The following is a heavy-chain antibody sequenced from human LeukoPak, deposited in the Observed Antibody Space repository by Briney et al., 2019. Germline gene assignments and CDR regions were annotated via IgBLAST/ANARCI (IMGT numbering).Heavy chain of an antibody. CDR3: ARDYYGSGSHDY. D-gene: IGHD3-10*01. CDR2: IYYSGST. V-gene: IGHV4-59*01. J-gene: IGHJ4*02. Sequence: SETLSLTCTVSGGSISSYYWSWIRQPPGKGLEWIGYIYYSGSTNYNPSLKSRVTISVDTSKNQISLKLSSVTAADTAVYYCARDYYGSGSHDYWGQGTLVTVSS. CDR1: GGSISSYY.